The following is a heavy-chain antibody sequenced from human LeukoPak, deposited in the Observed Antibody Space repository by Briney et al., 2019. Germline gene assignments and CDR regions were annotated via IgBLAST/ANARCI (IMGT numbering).Heavy chain of an antibody. CDR1: GYTFTGYY. J-gene: IGHJ5*02. D-gene: IGHD6-13*01. Sequence: ASVKVSCKASGYTFTGYYMHWVRQAPGQGLEWMGWINPNSDGTNYAQKFQGRVTMTRDTSISTAYMELSRLRSDDTAVYYCARALRIAAAGTWGQGTLVTVSS. CDR3: ARALRIAAAGT. CDR2: INPNSDGT. V-gene: IGHV1-2*02.